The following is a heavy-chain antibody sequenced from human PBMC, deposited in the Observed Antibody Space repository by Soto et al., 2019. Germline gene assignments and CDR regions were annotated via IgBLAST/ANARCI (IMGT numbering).Heavy chain of an antibody. Sequence: GGSLRLSCAASGFTFSSYGMHWVRQAPGKGLEWVAVISYDGSNKYYADSVKGRFTISRDNSMNTLHLQMNSLRAEDTAVYYCAKKVLFAMDFWGQGTLVTVSS. CDR1: GFTFSSYG. CDR2: ISYDGSNK. CDR3: AKKVLFAMDF. D-gene: IGHD3-3*01. J-gene: IGHJ4*02. V-gene: IGHV3-30*18.